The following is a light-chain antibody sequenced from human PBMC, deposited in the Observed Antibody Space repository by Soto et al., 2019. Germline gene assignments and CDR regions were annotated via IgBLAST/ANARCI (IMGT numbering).Light chain of an antibody. Sequence: QSALTQPASVSGSPGQSITISCTRTSSDVGGYNYVSWYQQHPGEAPKLMIYEVSNRPSGVSTRFSGSKSGNTASLTISGLQAEDEADYYCSSYTSSVTVLFGGGTKLTVL. CDR1: SSDVGGYNY. CDR3: SSYTSSVTVL. CDR2: EVS. V-gene: IGLV2-14*01. J-gene: IGLJ2*01.